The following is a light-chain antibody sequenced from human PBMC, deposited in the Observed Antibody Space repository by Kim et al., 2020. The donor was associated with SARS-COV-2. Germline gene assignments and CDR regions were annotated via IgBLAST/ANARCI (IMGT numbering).Light chain of an antibody. J-gene: IGLJ2*01. V-gene: IGLV3-25*03. CDR2: KDS. CDR1: ALPKQY. Sequence: SYELTQPPSVSVSPGQTARITCAGDALPKQYAYWYQQKPDQAPVLVIYKDSERPSGIPERFSGSSSGTTVTLTISGVQAEDEADYYCQSADSSGTFVVFGGGTQLTDL. CDR3: QSADSSGTFVV.